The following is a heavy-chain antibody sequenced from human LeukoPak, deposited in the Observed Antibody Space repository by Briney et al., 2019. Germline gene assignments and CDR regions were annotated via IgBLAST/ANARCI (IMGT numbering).Heavy chain of an antibody. Sequence: PSETLSLTCTVSGGSISSSSYYWGWIRQPPGKGLEWIGSIYYSGSTYYNPSLKSRVTISVDTSKNQFSLKLSSVTAADTAVYYCARRTWFGRRDIDYWGQGTLVTVSS. CDR3: ARRTWFGRRDIDY. CDR1: GGSISSSSYY. CDR2: IYYSGST. J-gene: IGHJ4*02. V-gene: IGHV4-39*07. D-gene: IGHD3-10*01.